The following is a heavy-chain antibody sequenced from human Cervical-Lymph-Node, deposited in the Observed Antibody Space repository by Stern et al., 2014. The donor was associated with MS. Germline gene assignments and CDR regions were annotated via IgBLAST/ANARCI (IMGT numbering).Heavy chain of an antibody. CDR3: ARVPITGDPHFDY. CDR2: INPNSGGT. D-gene: IGHD7-27*01. V-gene: IGHV1-2*02. J-gene: IGHJ4*02. CDR1: GYTFTGYY. Sequence: VQLLESGAEVKKPGASVKVSCKASGYTFTGYYMHWVRQAPGQGLEWMGWINPNSGGTNYAQKFQGRVTMTRDTSISTAYMELSRLRSDDTAVYYCARVPITGDPHFDYWGQGTLVTVSS.